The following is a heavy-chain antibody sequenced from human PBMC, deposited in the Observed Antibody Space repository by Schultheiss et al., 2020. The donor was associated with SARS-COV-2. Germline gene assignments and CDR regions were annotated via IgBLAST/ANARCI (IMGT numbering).Heavy chain of an antibody. V-gene: IGHV6-1*01. D-gene: IGHD6-6*01. CDR3: ARVGGYSSSSGFWFDP. Sequence: SQTLSLTCDISGDSVSSDSAAWIWVRQSPSRGLEWLGGTYYRSRWYNDYAVSVKSRIIISPDTSKNQFSLQLNSVTPEDTAVYYCARVGGYSSSSGFWFDPWGQGTLVTVSS. CDR1: GDSVSSDSAA. CDR2: TYYRSRWYN. J-gene: IGHJ5*02.